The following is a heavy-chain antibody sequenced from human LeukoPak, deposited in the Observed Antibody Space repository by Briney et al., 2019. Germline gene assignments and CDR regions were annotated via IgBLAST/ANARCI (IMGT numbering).Heavy chain of an antibody. V-gene: IGHV4-59*01. Sequence: PSETLSLTCTVSGDSISSKYWRWIRQPPGKGLEWIGYISNSGSTKYNPSLRSRVTISVDTPKNLFPLKLTSMTAADTAFYYCARCRDEFADYGFTSWGQGTLVTVSS. J-gene: IGHJ1*01. CDR3: ARCRDEFADYGFTS. D-gene: IGHD4-17*01. CDR2: ISNSGST. CDR1: GDSISSKY.